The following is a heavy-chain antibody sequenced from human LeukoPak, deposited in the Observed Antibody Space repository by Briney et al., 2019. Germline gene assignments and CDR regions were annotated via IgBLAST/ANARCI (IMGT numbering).Heavy chain of an antibody. J-gene: IGHJ4*02. CDR1: GGSISSSNW. Sequence: SETLSLTCAVSGGSISSSNWWSWVRPPPGKGLEWIGEIYHSGSTNYNPSLKSRVTISVDKSKNQFSLKLSSVTAADTAVYYCATIGWGGVAAAGTFDYWGQGTLVTVSS. CDR3: ATIGWGGVAAAGTFDY. V-gene: IGHV4-4*02. D-gene: IGHD6-13*01. CDR2: IYHSGST.